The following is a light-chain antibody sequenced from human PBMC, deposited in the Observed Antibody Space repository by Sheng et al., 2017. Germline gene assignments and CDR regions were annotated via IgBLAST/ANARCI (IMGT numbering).Light chain of an antibody. CDR3: QQSYSTPPT. CDR2: AAS. Sequence: DIPMTQFPSSLSASVGDRVTITCRASQSISSFLSWYQQKPGQAPKLLIYAASSLQSGVPSRFSGRGSGTEFTLTISSLQPEDFATYYCQQSYSTPPTFGQGTKVEIK. CDR1: QSISSF. V-gene: IGKV1-39*01. J-gene: IGKJ1*01.